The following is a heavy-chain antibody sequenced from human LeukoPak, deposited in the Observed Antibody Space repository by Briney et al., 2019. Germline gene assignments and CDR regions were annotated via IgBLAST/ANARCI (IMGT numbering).Heavy chain of an antibody. D-gene: IGHD2-2*01. J-gene: IGHJ6*02. CDR3: ARGPLGYCSSTSCYDGYYYYGMDV. CDR1: GGSTSSGCYY. V-gene: IGHV4-31*03. CDR2: IYYSGST. Sequence: SQTLSPTCTVSGGSTSSGCYYWSWIRQHPGKGLEWTGYIYYSGSTYYNPSLKSRVTISVDTSKSQFSLKLSSVTAADTAVYYCARGPLGYCSSTSCYDGYYYYGMDVWGQGTTVTVSS.